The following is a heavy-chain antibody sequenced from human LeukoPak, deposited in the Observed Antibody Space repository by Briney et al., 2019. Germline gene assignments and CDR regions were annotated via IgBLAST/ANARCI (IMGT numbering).Heavy chain of an antibody. V-gene: IGHV4-39*01. CDR1: GGSISSSSYY. CDR3: ARHHEYYYGSGSYYD. D-gene: IGHD3-10*01. CDR2: IYYSGST. J-gene: IGHJ4*02. Sequence: SETLSLTCTVSGGSISSSSYYWGWLRQPPGKGLEWIGSIYYSGSTYYNPSLKSRVTISVDTSKNQFSLKLSSVTAADTAVYYCARHHEYYYGSGSYYDWGQGTLVTVSS.